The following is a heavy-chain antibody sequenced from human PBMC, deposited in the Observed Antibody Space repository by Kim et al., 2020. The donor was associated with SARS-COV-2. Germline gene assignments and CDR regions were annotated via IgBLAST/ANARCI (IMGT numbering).Heavy chain of an antibody. CDR1: GGTFSSYA. V-gene: IGHV1-69*13. CDR3: AREREERITMVRGVIITDDNWFDP. J-gene: IGHJ5*02. D-gene: IGHD3-10*01. Sequence: SVKVSCKASGGTFSSYAISWVRQAPGQGLEWMGGIIPIFGTANYAQKFQGRVTITADESTSTAYMELSSLRSEDTAVYYCAREREERITMVRGVIITDDNWFDPWGQGTLVTVSS. CDR2: IIPIFGTA.